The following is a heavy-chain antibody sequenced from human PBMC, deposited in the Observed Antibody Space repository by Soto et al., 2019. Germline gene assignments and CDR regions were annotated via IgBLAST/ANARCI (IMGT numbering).Heavy chain of an antibody. D-gene: IGHD3-9*01. CDR1: GYTFTSYS. Sequence: GASVKVSCKASGYTFTSYSISWVRQAPGQGLEWMGWISAYNGNTNYAQKLQGRVTMTTDTSTSTAYMELRSLRSDDTAVYYCARANVLRYFDWSPVDYWGQGTLVTVSS. V-gene: IGHV1-18*01. CDR3: ARANVLRYFDWSPVDY. CDR2: ISAYNGNT. J-gene: IGHJ4*02.